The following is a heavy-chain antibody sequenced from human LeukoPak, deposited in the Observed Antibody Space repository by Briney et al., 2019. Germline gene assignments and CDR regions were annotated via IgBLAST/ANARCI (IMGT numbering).Heavy chain of an antibody. V-gene: IGHV5-51*01. CDR3: ARTSGELLHTD. CDR1: GYSFTSYW. CDR2: IYPGDSDT. Sequence: GESLQISFKGSGYSFTSYWIGWVRQMPGKGVEWMGIIYPGDSDTRYSPSFQGQVTISADKSISTAYLQWSSLKASDTAMYYCARTSGELLHTDWGQGTLVTVSS. D-gene: IGHD3-10*01. J-gene: IGHJ4*02.